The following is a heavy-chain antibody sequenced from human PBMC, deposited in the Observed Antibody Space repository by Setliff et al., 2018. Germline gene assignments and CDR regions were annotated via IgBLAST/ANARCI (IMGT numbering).Heavy chain of an antibody. CDR3: ARRETYYNFWSGYYAY. Sequence: SETLSLTCTVSGGSISSGSYYWSWIRQPAGKGLEWIGEIYHSGSTNYNPSLKSRVTISVDTSKNQFSLKLSSVTAADTAVYYCARRETYYNFWSGYYAYWGQGTLVTVSS. D-gene: IGHD3-3*01. V-gene: IGHV4-61*10. CDR1: GGSISSGSYY. CDR2: IYHSGST. J-gene: IGHJ4*02.